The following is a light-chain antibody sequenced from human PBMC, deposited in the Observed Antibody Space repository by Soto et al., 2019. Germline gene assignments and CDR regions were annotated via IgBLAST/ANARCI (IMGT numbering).Light chain of an antibody. J-gene: IGKJ1*01. Sequence: DIQMTQSPSSLSASVGDRVTITCRASQXXSSYLNWYQQKPGKAPKLLIYAASSLQSGVPSRFSGSRSGTDFTLTTSSLQPEDFATYYCQQSYSTPPTFGQGTKVEIK. CDR1: QXXSSY. CDR2: AAS. V-gene: IGKV1-39*01. CDR3: QQSYSTPPT.